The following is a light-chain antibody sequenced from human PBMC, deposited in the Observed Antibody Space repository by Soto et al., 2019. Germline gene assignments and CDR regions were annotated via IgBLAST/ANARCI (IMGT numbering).Light chain of an antibody. CDR2: GAS. CDR1: QSVSNN. CDR3: QQYNDWPPRT. Sequence: EIVMTQSPATLSVSPGERATLSCRASQSVSNNLAWYQQKPGQAPRLLIYGASKRATGIPARFSGSGSGTEFTLTITSLQSEDFAVYFCQQYNDWPPRTFGQGTKVEIK. J-gene: IGKJ1*01. V-gene: IGKV3-15*01.